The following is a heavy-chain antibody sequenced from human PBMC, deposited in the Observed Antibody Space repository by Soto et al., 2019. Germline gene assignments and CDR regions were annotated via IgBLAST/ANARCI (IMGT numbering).Heavy chain of an antibody. J-gene: IGHJ4*02. V-gene: IGHV4-39*01. CDR2: IYYSGST. CDR1: GGSISSSSYY. CDR3: ARFGDYDYVWGSYENGFDY. D-gene: IGHD3-16*01. Sequence: QLQLQESGPGLVKPSETLSLTCTVSGGSISSSSYYWGWIRQPPGKGLEWIGSIYYSGSTYYNPSLKSRVTISVDPSKNQFSLKLSSVTAADTAVYYCARFGDYDYVWGSYENGFDYWGQGTLVTVSS.